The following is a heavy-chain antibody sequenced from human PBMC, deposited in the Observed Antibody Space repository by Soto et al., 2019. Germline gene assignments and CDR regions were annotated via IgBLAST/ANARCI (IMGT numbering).Heavy chain of an antibody. Sequence: QMQLQQWGAGLLKPSETLSLTCAVYRGSFSGYSWTWIRQPPGKGLERIGEINHSGSTTYNPSLKSRVTMSVDTSKNQFCLRLTCVTTADTAVYYCATGGYFAYYYYGRDVWGQGTTGTVSS. J-gene: IGHJ6*02. CDR2: INHSGST. CDR1: RGSFSGYS. D-gene: IGHD5-12*01. CDR3: ATGGYFAYYYYGRDV. V-gene: IGHV4-34*01.